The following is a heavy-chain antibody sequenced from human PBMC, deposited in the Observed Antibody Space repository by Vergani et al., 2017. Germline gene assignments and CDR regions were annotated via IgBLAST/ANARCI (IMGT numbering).Heavy chain of an antibody. D-gene: IGHD6-13*01. J-gene: IGHJ4*02. Sequence: EVQLVESGGGLVKPGGSLRLSCAASGFTFDDYAMHWVRQAPGKGLEWVSGISWNSGSIGYADSVKGRFTISRDNAKNSLYLQMNSLRAEDTALYYCAKDIGSSWDFLLDWGQGTLVTVSS. CDR2: ISWNSGSI. CDR3: AKDIGSSWDFLLD. CDR1: GFTFDDYA. V-gene: IGHV3-9*01.